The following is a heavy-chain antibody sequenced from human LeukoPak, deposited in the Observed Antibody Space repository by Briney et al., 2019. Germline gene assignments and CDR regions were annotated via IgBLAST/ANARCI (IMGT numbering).Heavy chain of an antibody. CDR1: GFTFSSYA. J-gene: IGHJ1*01. CDR3: ARKGHDYLSAEYFQH. Sequence: GRSLRLSCAASGFTFSSYAMSWVRQAPGKGLEWVSAISGSGGSTYYADSVEGRFTISRDNSKNTLYLQMNSLRAEDTAVYYCARKGHDYLSAEYFQHWGQGTLVTVSS. D-gene: IGHD4-11*01. CDR2: ISGSGGST. V-gene: IGHV3-23*01.